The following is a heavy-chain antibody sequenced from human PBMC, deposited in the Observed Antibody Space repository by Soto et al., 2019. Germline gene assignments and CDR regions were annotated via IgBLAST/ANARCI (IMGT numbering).Heavy chain of an antibody. CDR1: GGSFSGYY. Sequence: QVQLQQWGAGLLKPSETLSLTCAVYGGSFSGYYWSWIRQPPGKGLEWIGEINHSGSTNYNPSLKSRVTISVDTSKNQFSLKLRFVTAADRAVYYRARTRRIVVVPAAIWGQVGHWFDPWGQGTLVTVSS. V-gene: IGHV4-34*01. CDR2: INHSGST. D-gene: IGHD2-2*01. CDR3: ARTRRIVVVPAAIWGQVGHWFDP. J-gene: IGHJ5*02.